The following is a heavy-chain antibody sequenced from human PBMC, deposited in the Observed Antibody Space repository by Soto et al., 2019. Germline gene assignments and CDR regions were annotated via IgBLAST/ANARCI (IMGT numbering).Heavy chain of an antibody. J-gene: IGHJ3*01. CDR1: GFIFTNYA. CDR3: AKDADNDDYGVFDV. V-gene: IGHV3-23*01. CDR2: VSGSGDSS. Sequence: EVQLLESGGGLVQPGGFLRLSCAASGFIFTNYALSWVRQAPGKGLEWVAGVSGSGDSSYYADSVKARFTVSRDNSRSTLYLQMSSLRAEDSAIYFCAKDADNDDYGVFDVWGQGTLVTVSS. D-gene: IGHD4-17*01.